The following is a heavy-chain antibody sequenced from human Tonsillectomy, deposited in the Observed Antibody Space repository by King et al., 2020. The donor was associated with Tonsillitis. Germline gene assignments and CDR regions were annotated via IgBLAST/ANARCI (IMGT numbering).Heavy chain of an antibody. J-gene: IGHJ4*02. V-gene: IGHV3-23*04. CDR3: AKDSLLSAYYYFDY. CDR1: GFTFSSYA. D-gene: IGHD3-22*01. CDR2: ISGGGGST. Sequence: VQLVESGGGLVQPGGSLRLSCAASGFTFSSYAMSWVRQAPGKGLEWVSAISGGGGSTYYADSVKGRFTISRDNSKYTLYLQVNSLGAEDTAVYYCAKDSLLSAYYYFDYWGQGTLVTVSS.